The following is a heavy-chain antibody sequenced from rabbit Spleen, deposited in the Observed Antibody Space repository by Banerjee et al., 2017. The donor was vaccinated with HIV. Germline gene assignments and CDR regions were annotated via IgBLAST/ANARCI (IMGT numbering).Heavy chain of an antibody. D-gene: IGHD1-1*01. Sequence: QEQLMESGGGLVQPGGSLKLSCKASGIDFSTYGISWVRQAPGKGPEWIAYINPGFGVRNYANSVKGRFTISGDNAQNTVFLQMTSLTAADTATYFCARDTSSSFSSYGMDLWGPGTLVTVS. CDR1: GIDFSTYG. CDR3: ARDTSSSFSSYGMDL. CDR2: INPGFGVR. V-gene: IGHV1S47*01. J-gene: IGHJ6*01.